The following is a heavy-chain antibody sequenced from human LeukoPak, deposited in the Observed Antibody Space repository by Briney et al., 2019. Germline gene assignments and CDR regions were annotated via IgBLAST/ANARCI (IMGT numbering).Heavy chain of an antibody. D-gene: IGHD5-18*01. CDR1: GYSFTSYW. Sequence: GESLKISCKGSGYSFTSYWIGWVRQMPGKGLEWMGIIYPGDSDTRYSPSFQGQVTISADKSISTAYLQWSSLKASDTAMYYCARQAAMVPSVRAGVYMDVWGKGTTVTVSS. V-gene: IGHV5-51*01. CDR3: ARQAAMVPSVRAGVYMDV. J-gene: IGHJ6*03. CDR2: IYPGDSDT.